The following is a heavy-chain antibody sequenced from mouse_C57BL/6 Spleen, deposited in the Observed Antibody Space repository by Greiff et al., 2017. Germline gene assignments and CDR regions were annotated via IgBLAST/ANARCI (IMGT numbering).Heavy chain of an antibody. CDR1: GYAFSSSW. CDR3: AKFIYYGNPFDY. V-gene: IGHV1-82*01. D-gene: IGHD2-1*01. Sequence: QVQLQQSGPELVKPGASVKISCKASGYAFSSSWMNWVKQRPGKGLEGIGRIYPGDGDTNYNGKFKGKATLTADKSSSTAYMQLSSLTSEDSAVYFCAKFIYYGNPFDYWGQGTTLTVSS. J-gene: IGHJ2*01. CDR2: IYPGDGDT.